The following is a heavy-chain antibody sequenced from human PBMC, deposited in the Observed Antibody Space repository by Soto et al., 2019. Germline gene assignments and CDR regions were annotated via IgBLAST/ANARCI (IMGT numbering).Heavy chain of an antibody. J-gene: IGHJ5*02. D-gene: IGHD3-10*01. V-gene: IGHV2-5*02. CDR3: ARTVWFGELS. CDR1: GFSLSTSGVG. CDR2: IYWDDDK. Sequence: QITLKESGPTLVKPTQTLTLTCTFSGFSLSTSGVGVGWIRQPPGKALEWLALIYWDDDKRYSPSLKSRLTIXXDTSKNQVVLTMTNMAPVDTATYYCARTVWFGELSWGQGTLVTVSS.